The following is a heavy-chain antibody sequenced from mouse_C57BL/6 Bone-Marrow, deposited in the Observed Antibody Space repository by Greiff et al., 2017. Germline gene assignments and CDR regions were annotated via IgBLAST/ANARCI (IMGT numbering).Heavy chain of an antibody. V-gene: IGHV1-64*01. J-gene: IGHJ2*01. CDR2: IHPNSGST. D-gene: IGHD2-3*01. CDR1: GYTFTSYW. Sequence: VQLQQPGAELVKPGASVKLSCKASGYTFTSYWMHWVKQRPGQGLEWIGMIHPNSGSTNYNEKFKSKATLTVDKSSSTAYMQLSSLTSEDSAVYYCARGIYDGYQTPHGYWGQGTTLTVSS. CDR3: ARGIYDGYQTPHGY.